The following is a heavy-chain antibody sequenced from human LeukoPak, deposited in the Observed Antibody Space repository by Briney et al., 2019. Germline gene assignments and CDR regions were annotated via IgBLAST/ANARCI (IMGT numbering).Heavy chain of an antibody. V-gene: IGHV3-53*01. CDR2: IYSGGST. CDR3: AREPGVYYDSSGYIIKGLWAFDI. J-gene: IGHJ3*02. CDR1: GFTVSSNY. Sequence: GGSLRLSCAASGFTVSSNYMSWVRQAPGKGLEWVSVIYSGGSTYYADSVKGRFTISRDNSKNTQYLQMNSLRAEDTAVYYCAREPGVYYDSSGYIIKGLWAFDIWGQGTMVTVSS. D-gene: IGHD3-22*01.